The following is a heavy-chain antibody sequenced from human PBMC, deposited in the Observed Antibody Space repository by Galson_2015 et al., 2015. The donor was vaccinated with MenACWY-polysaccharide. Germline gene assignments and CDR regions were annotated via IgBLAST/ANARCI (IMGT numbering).Heavy chain of an antibody. D-gene: IGHD3-10*01. Sequence: SLRLSCAASGFTFSNYAISWVRQAPGKGLEWVSTIGGSTYYADSVKGRFTISRDNSKNTLYLQMNSLRAEDTAVYYCVGDRGAPSSHWFDPWGQGTLSPSPQ. CDR3: VGDRGAPSSHWFDP. J-gene: IGHJ5*02. CDR1: GFTFSNYA. CDR2: IGGST. V-gene: IGHV3-23*01.